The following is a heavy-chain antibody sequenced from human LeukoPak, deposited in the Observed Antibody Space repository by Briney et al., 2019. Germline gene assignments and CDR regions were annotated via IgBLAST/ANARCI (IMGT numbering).Heavy chain of an antibody. Sequence: ASVKVSCKASGYNFINYGINWIRQAPGQGLEWLGWISAYNGNTKYADKFQDRVIMTTDTSATTAYMELRSLGFDDTAVYFCARDRSKPEFIANYDFWNGPLNFWGQGSLVTVSS. V-gene: IGHV1-18*04. CDR1: GYNFINYG. D-gene: IGHD3-3*01. J-gene: IGHJ4*02. CDR3: ARDRSKPEFIANYDFWNGPLNF. CDR2: ISAYNGNT.